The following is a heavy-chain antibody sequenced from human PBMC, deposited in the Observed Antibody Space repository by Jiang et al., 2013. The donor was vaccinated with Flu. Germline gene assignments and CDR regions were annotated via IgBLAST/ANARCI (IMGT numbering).Heavy chain of an antibody. CDR3: ARLVDTAPVDY. Sequence: KGLEWMGRIDPSDSYTNYSPSFQGHVTISADKSISTAYLQWSSLKASDTAMYYCARLVDTAPVDYWGQGTLVTVSS. V-gene: IGHV5-10-1*01. CDR2: IDPSDSYT. J-gene: IGHJ4*02. D-gene: IGHD5-18*01.